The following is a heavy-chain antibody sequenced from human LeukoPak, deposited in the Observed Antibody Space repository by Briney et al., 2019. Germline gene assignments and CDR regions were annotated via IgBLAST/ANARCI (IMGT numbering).Heavy chain of an antibody. CDR1: GGSFSGYY. V-gene: IGHV4-34*01. CDR2: INHSGST. CDR3: ARGAPEVVPAASYLVRYYYYMDV. J-gene: IGHJ6*03. Sequence: SETLSLTCAVYGGSFSGYYWSWIRQPPGKGLEWIGEINHSGSTNYNPSLKSRVTISVDTSKNQFSLKLSSVTAADTAVYYCARGAPEVVPAASYLVRYYYYMDVWGKGTTVTVSS. D-gene: IGHD2-2*01.